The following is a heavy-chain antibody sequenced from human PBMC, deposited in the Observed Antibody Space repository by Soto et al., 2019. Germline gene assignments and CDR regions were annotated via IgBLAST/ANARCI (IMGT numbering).Heavy chain of an antibody. CDR2: ISGSDSRT. Sequence: GGSLRLSCAASGFTFSSAAMNWVRQAPGKGLEWVSIISGSDSRTYYADSVKGRFTISRDNSKNTLYLDMNSLRAEDTAVYYCAKSLDIHYKDWFDPWGQGTLVTVSS. J-gene: IGHJ5*02. CDR3: AKSLDIHYKDWFDP. CDR1: GFTFSSAA. D-gene: IGHD4-4*01. V-gene: IGHV3-23*01.